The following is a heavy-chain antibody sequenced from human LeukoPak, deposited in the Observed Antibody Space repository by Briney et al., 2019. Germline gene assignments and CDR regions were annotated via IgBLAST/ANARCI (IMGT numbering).Heavy chain of an antibody. Sequence: SETLSLTCTVSGGSISSYYWSWIRQPPGKGLEWIGYIYYSGSTNYNPSLKSRVTISVDTSKNQSSLKLSSVTAADTAVYYCARLGYSYGGLWFDPWGQGTLVTVSS. CDR3: ARLGYSYGGLWFDP. V-gene: IGHV4-59*08. CDR1: GGSISSYY. J-gene: IGHJ5*02. CDR2: IYYSGST. D-gene: IGHD5-18*01.